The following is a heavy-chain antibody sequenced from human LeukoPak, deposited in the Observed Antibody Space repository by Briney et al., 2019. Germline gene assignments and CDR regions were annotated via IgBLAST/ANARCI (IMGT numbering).Heavy chain of an antibody. D-gene: IGHD6-13*01. Sequence: PGGSLRLPCAASEFIFSDYYMTWIRQAPGKGLEWLSYISNSGSDIYSADSVKGRFTISRDNAKNSLYLQMNSLRAEDTALYYCARSYRATAGIVDVWGQGTTVTVSS. V-gene: IGHV3-11*01. CDR1: EFIFSDYY. CDR3: ARSYRATAGIVDV. CDR2: ISNSGSDI. J-gene: IGHJ6*02.